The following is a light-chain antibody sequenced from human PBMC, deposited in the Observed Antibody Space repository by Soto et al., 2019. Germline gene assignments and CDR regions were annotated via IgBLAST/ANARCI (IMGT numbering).Light chain of an antibody. Sequence: DIQMTQSPSTLSASIGDRVTITCRASQSISSRLAWYQQKPGKAPKLLIYDASSLESGVPSRFSGSGSGTDFTLTISRLEPEDFAVYYCQQYGSSPGTFGQGTKVDIK. J-gene: IGKJ1*01. V-gene: IGKV1-5*01. CDR1: QSISSR. CDR2: DAS. CDR3: QQYGSSPGT.